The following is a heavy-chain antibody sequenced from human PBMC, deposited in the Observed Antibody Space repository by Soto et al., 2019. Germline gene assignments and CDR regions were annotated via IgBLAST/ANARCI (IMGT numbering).Heavy chain of an antibody. Sequence: QVQLVQSGAEVKKPGSSVKVSCKASGGTFSSYTISWVRQAPGQGLEWMGRIIPILGIANYAQKFQGRVTSTAANSTSTAYMELSSLRSEDTAVYYCARGAGEAAAGSWGGDYWGQGTLVTVSS. CDR3: ARGAGEAAAGSWGGDY. J-gene: IGHJ4*02. D-gene: IGHD6-13*01. CDR2: IIPILGIA. CDR1: GGTFSSYT. V-gene: IGHV1-69*02.